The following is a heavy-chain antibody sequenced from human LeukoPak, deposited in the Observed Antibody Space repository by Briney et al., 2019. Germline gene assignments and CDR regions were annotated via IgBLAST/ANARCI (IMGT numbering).Heavy chain of an antibody. J-gene: IGHJ4*02. CDR3: ARVRDYGTFDY. V-gene: IGHV3-23*01. Sequence: PGGTLRLSCAASGFTFSSYGMSWVRQAPGKGLEWVSAISGSGGSTYYADSVKGRFTISRDNSKNSLYLQMNSLRAEDTAVYYCARVRDYGTFDYWGQGTLVTVSS. CDR1: GFTFSSYG. CDR2: ISGSGGST. D-gene: IGHD4/OR15-4a*01.